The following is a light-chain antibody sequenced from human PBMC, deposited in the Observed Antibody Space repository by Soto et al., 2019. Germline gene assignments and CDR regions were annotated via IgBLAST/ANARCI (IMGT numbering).Light chain of an antibody. V-gene: IGKV1-5*01. CDR2: DAS. J-gene: IGKJ1*01. Sequence: DIQMTQSPSTLSASVGDRVTITCRASQSISSWLAWYQQKPGKAPKLLIYDASSLESGVPSRFSGGGSGTEFTLTISSLQPADFATYFCQQYNSYSRTFGQGTKVEIK. CDR1: QSISSW. CDR3: QQYNSYSRT.